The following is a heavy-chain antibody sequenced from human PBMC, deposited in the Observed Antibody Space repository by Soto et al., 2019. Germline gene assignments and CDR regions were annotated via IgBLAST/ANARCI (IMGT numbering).Heavy chain of an antibody. V-gene: IGHV4-59*08. J-gene: IGHJ6*02. Sequence: QVQLQQSGPRLVKPSETLSLTCTVSSGPDRSHNWGWIRQPPGRGLEWIGYVYYTGDTAYNPSLRSRVYISADTSTNDISLTLSSVTAADTAVYYCGRQGIDYLHGLVDVWGQGTTVSVSS. CDR2: VYYTGDT. CDR3: GRQGIDYLHGLVDV. CDR1: SGPDRSHN. D-gene: IGHD4-17*01.